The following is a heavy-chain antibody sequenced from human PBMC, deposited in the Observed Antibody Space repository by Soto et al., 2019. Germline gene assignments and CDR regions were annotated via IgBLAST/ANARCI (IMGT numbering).Heavy chain of an antibody. CDR1: GGSISSYY. CDR2: IYYSGST. V-gene: IGHV4-59*01. J-gene: IGHJ5*02. D-gene: IGHD3-22*01. CDR3: ARGEYYYDSSGYYTPHSWFDP. Sequence: PSETLSLTCTVSGGSISSYYWSWIRQPPGKGLEWIGYIYYSGSTNYNPSLKSRVTISVDTSKNQFSLKLSSVTAADTAVYYCARGEYYYDSSGYYTPHSWFDPWGQGTLVTVS.